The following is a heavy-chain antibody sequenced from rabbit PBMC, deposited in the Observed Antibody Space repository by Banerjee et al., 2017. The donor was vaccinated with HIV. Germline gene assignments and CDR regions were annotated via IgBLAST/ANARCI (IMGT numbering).Heavy chain of an antibody. CDR1: GFSFSSSYY. Sequence: QEQLEESGGGLVQPEGSLTLTCTASGFSFSSSYYMCWVRQAPGKGLEWIGCINTGSGNTAYASWAKGRFTISKTSSSTVTLQMTSLTAADTATYFCAGVSYDSISGSYIWDLWGQGTLVTVS. D-gene: IGHD1-1*01. CDR3: AGVSYDSISGSYIWDL. CDR2: INTGSGNT. J-gene: IGHJ3*01. V-gene: IGHV1S45*01.